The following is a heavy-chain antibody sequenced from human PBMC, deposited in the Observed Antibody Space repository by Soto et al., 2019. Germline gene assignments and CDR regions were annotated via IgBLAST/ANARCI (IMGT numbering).Heavy chain of an antibody. CDR2: ISRSGTYI. D-gene: IGHD3-22*01. CDR3: VGGGNLYYFDTGGS. Sequence: EVQLVQSGGGLVKPGGSLRLSCVASGFTFSIYGMNWVRQAPGKGLEWVSSISRSGTYISYVDSVRGRFTVSRDDAKSSLDLQMNYVRAEDTAVYYCVGGGNLYYFDTGGSWGQGTLVTVSS. CDR1: GFTFSIYG. V-gene: IGHV3-21*02. J-gene: IGHJ5*02.